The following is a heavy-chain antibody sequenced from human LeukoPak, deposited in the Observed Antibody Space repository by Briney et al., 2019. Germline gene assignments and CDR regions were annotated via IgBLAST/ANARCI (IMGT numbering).Heavy chain of an antibody. CDR3: AKDGLVVAATTRYNWFDH. V-gene: IGHV3-23*01. J-gene: IGHJ5*02. Sequence: GASLRLSCAASGCTFSSYAMSWVRQAPGKGLEWVSSISGSGGTTYYADSVKGRFTISRDNSKNTLFLQMNSLRAEDTAVYYCAKDGLVVAATTRYNWFDHWGQGALVTVSS. CDR2: ISGSGGTT. D-gene: IGHD2-15*01. CDR1: GCTFSSYA.